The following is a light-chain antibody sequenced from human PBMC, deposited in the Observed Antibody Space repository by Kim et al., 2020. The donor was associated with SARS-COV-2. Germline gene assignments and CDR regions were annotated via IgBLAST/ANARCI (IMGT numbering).Light chain of an antibody. CDR1: QSISSW. CDR3: QQYNSYLLT. V-gene: IGKV1-5*03. Sequence: DIQMTQSPSTLSASVGDRVTITCRASQSISSWLAWYQQKPGKAPKLLIYKASSLESGVPSRFSGSGSGSEFTLTISSLQPDDFATYYCQQYNSYLLTFGGGTKVDIK. CDR2: KAS. J-gene: IGKJ4*01.